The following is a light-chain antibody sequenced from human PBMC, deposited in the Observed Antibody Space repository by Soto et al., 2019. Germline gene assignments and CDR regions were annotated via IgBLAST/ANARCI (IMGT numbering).Light chain of an antibody. CDR2: RGS. CDR1: QNIRGNE. Sequence: VLTQSPGTLSLSPGERTTLSCRASQNIRGNELAWYQQKPGQPPRLLIYRGSSRAPGIPDRFSGRGSGTEFTLSISRLEPEDVAVYYCQDYGTSAPWTFGQGTRVEIK. J-gene: IGKJ1*01. V-gene: IGKV3-20*01. CDR3: QDYGTSAPWT.